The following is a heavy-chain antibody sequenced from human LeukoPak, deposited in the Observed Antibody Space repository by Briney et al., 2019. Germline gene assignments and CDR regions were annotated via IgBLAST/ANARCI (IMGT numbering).Heavy chain of an antibody. Sequence: GGSLRLSCAASGFTFDDYAMHWVRQAPGKGLEWVSGISWNSGSIGCADSVKGRFTISRDNAKNSLYLQMNSLRAEDTALYYCAKGAFWSGYYTGMDYWGQGTLVTVSS. CDR3: AKGAFWSGYYTGMDY. J-gene: IGHJ4*02. V-gene: IGHV3-9*01. D-gene: IGHD3-3*01. CDR2: ISWNSGSI. CDR1: GFTFDDYA.